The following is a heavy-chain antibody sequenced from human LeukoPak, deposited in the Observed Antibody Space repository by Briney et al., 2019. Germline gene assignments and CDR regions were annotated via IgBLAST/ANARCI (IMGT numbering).Heavy chain of an antibody. J-gene: IGHJ3*02. Sequence: WGSLRLSCAASGFTFSDYYMSWIRQAPGKGLEWVSYISSSGSTIYYADSVKGRFTISRDNAKNSLYLQMNSLRAEDTAVYYCARVEANYYDSSGYTDAFDIWGQGTMVTVSS. D-gene: IGHD3-22*01. V-gene: IGHV3-11*01. CDR2: ISSSGSTI. CDR3: ARVEANYYDSSGYTDAFDI. CDR1: GFTFSDYY.